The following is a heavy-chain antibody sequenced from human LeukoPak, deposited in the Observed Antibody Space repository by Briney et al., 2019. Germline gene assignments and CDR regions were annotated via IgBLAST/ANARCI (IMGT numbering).Heavy chain of an antibody. CDR3: AKDIGSYYDY. Sequence: PGGSLRLSCAASGFNFSDYYMSWIRQAAGKGLEWVSYISSSGRTIYYADSVKGRFTISRDNAKNSVYLQMNSLRAEDTAVYYCAKDIGSYYDYWGQGILVTVSS. CDR1: GFNFSDYY. D-gene: IGHD3-10*01. J-gene: IGHJ4*02. CDR2: ISSSGRTI. V-gene: IGHV3-11*04.